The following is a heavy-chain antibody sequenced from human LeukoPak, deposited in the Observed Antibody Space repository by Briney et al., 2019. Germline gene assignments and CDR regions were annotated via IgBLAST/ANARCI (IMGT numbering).Heavy chain of an antibody. V-gene: IGHV1-2*02. Sequence: ASVKVSCKTSGYSFTDYYIHWVRQAPGQGLVWMGWINTKSGRTSSARKFQGRVTMTRDPSVTTVYMDLAWLTSDDTAIYSCARADFIDAGPYLIGPWGQGTLVTVSS. CDR2: INTKSGRT. D-gene: IGHD3-3*01. J-gene: IGHJ5*02. CDR3: ARADFIDAGPYLIGP. CDR1: GYSFTDYY.